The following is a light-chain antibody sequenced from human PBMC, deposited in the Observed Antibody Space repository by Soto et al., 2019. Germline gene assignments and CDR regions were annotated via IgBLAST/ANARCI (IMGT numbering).Light chain of an antibody. CDR3: ATRDDSLNAWV. J-gene: IGLJ3*02. CDR1: SSNIGSHT. CDR2: TNN. Sequence: QSVLTQPPSASGTPGQRVTISCSGGSSNIGSHTVSWYQQLPGTAPKLLMYTNNQRPSGVPDRFSGSKSGTSASLAISGLQSEDEADYYCATRDDSLNAWVFGGGTKLTVL. V-gene: IGLV1-44*01.